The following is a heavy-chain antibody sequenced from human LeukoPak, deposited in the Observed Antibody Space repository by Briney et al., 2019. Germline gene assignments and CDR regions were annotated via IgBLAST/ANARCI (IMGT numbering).Heavy chain of an antibody. CDR3: ARDSPYSISWWSVSFDY. D-gene: IGHD6-13*01. CDR1: GFTFSSYA. Sequence: GGSLRLSCAASGFTFSSYAMSWVRQAPGKGLERVSVIYSGGSTYYADSVKGRFTISRDNSKNMVYLQMNSLRAEDTAVYYCARDSPYSISWWSVSFDYWGQGTLVTVSS. V-gene: IGHV3-66*01. CDR2: IYSGGST. J-gene: IGHJ4*02.